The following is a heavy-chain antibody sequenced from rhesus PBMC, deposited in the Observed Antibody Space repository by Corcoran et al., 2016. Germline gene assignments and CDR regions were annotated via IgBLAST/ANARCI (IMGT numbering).Heavy chain of an antibody. CDR2: IDANIAGP. D-gene: IGHD1-1*01. CDR3: ARENSRYYYSLDS. CDR1: GGSISGYY. J-gene: IGHJ6*01. Sequence: QLQLQESGPGLVKPSETLSLTCGVSGGSISGYYWSWIRQPPGKGLEWIGNIDANIAGPNSIPSLTSRVTISKDTSKNQFSLKVRSMTAADTAVYYCARENSRYYYSLDSWGQGVVVTVSS. V-gene: IGHV4-81*01.